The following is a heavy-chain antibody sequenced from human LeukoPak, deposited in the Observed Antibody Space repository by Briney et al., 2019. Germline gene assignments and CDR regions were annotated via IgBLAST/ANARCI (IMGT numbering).Heavy chain of an antibody. Sequence: SQTLSLTCTVSGGSISSGDKYWPWIRQPPGKGLEWIGYIYHSGTTYYNPSLKSRVTISLDRSKNQFSLNLNSVTAADTAVYYCARRGDYLDSWGQGTLVTVSS. CDR1: GGSISSGDKY. CDR2: IYHSGTT. J-gene: IGHJ4*02. V-gene: IGHV4-30-2*01. CDR3: ARRGDYLDS. D-gene: IGHD3-10*01.